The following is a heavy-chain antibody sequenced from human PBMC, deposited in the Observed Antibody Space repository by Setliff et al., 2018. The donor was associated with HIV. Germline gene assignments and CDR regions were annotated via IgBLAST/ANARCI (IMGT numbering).Heavy chain of an antibody. CDR1: GFTFSSYS. J-gene: IGHJ3*02. CDR2: VGFRGDT. Sequence: GGSLRLSCAASGFTFSSYSMNWVRQAQGKGLEWVSQVGFRGDTIYADSVRGRFTISRENVKNSLDLQMNSLRVGDTAVYYFVASSGWRGYDAFSIWGQGTMVTVSS. CDR3: VASSGWRGYDAFSI. V-gene: IGHV3-48*01. D-gene: IGHD6-19*01.